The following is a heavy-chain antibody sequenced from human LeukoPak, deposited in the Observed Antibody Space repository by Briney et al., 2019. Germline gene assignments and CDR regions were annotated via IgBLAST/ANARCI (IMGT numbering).Heavy chain of an antibody. CDR3: AKDAVVVVPAALDY. Sequence: GGSLRLSCAASGFTFNSYNMNWVRQAPGKGLEWVSSITSSSTYMYYADSVKGRFTISRDNSKNTLYLQMNSLRAEDTAVYYCAKDAVVVVPAALDYWGQGTLVTVSS. D-gene: IGHD2-2*01. CDR2: ITSSSTYM. J-gene: IGHJ4*02. CDR1: GFTFNSYN. V-gene: IGHV3-21*01.